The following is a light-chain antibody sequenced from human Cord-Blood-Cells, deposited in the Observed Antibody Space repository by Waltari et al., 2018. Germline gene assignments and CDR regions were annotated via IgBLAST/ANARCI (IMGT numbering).Light chain of an antibody. J-gene: IGLJ2*01. CDR2: RNN. Sequence: QSVLTQPPSASGTPRQRVTISCSRSSPNSGSNYVYWYQQLPATAPKLLIYRNNQRPSGVPDRFSGSKSGTSASLAISGLRSEDEADYYCAAWDDSLSGVVFGGGTKLTVL. CDR3: AAWDDSLSGVV. V-gene: IGLV1-47*01. CDR1: SPNSGSNY.